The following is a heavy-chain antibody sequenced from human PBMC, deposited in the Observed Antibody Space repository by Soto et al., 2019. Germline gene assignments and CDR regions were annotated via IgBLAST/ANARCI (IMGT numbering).Heavy chain of an antibody. Sequence: QVHLQQWGAGLLKPSGTLSLTCTVSGGSFTEAYWTWVRQSPGRGLEWIGEVFHAGNTNYNPSLKSPVTLSRDTAKNQFSLRLTSVTAADSAVYYCARAPRELLAEGPLFLYYYYGFDVWGQGTTVIVSS. CDR3: ARAPRELLAEGPLFLYYYYGFDV. J-gene: IGHJ6*02. D-gene: IGHD1-7*01. CDR2: VFHAGNT. CDR1: GGSFTEAY. V-gene: IGHV4-34*12.